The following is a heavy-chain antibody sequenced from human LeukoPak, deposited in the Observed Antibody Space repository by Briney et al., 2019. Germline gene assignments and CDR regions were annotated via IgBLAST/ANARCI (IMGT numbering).Heavy chain of an antibody. CDR2: INHSGST. J-gene: IGHJ4*02. V-gene: IGHV4-34*01. CDR1: GGSISSYY. CDR3: ARGRYCSGGSCYRRYYFDY. Sequence: SETLSLTCTVSGGSISSYYWSWIRQPAGKWLEWIGEINHSGSTNYNPSLKSRVTISVDTSKNQFSLKLSSVTAADTAVYYCARGRYCSGGSCYRRYYFDYWGQGTLVTVSS. D-gene: IGHD2-15*01.